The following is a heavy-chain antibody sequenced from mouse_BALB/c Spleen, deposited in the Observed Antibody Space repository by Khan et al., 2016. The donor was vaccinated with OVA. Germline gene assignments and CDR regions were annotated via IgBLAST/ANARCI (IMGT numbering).Heavy chain of an antibody. CDR1: GYTFTDFT. CDR2: ISTYYGDA. Sequence: QVQLKQSGAELVRPGVSVKISCKGSGYTFTDFTLHWVKQSHAMSLEWIGVISTYYGDATYNQRFKDKATMTVDKSSSTAYMELARLTFEDSAIFYVTRGGGGNRFAYWGQGTLVTVSA. V-gene: IGHV1S137*01. CDR3: TRGGGGNRFAY. J-gene: IGHJ3*01.